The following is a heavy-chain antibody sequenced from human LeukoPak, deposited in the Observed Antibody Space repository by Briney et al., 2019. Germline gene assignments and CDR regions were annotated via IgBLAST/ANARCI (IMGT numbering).Heavy chain of an antibody. CDR2: TIPMFDTA. CDR1: GGTFSSYA. V-gene: IGHV1-69*05. D-gene: IGHD2-15*01. Sequence: ASVKVSCKTSGGTFSSYAISWVRQAPGQGLEWMGGTIPMFDTANYAHKFQGRVTITRDTSASTAYMELSSLRSEDMAVYYCARGGILSYFDYWGQGTLVTVSS. J-gene: IGHJ4*02. CDR3: ARGGILSYFDY.